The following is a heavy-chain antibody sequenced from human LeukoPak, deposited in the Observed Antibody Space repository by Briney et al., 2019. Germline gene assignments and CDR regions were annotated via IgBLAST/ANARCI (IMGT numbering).Heavy chain of an antibody. J-gene: IGHJ3*02. V-gene: IGHV4-30-2*01. CDR3: ARARQGDPYAFDI. CDR2: IYHSGST. Sequence: PSETLSLTCAVSGGSISSGGYSWSWIRQPPGKGLEWIGYIYHSGSTYYNPSLKSRVTISVDRSKNQFSLKLSSVTAADTAVYYCARARQGDPYAFDIWGQGTMVTVSS. CDR1: GGSISSGGYS.